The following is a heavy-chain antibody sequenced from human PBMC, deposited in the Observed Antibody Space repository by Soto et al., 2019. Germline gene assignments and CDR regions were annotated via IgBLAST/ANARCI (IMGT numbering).Heavy chain of an antibody. CDR2: ISGSGGST. V-gene: IGHV3-23*01. Sequence: PWGSMALSSSASGYTFNSYAVGWVRQAPGKGLEWVSAISGSGGSTYYADSVKGRFTISRDNSKNTLYLQMNSLRAEDTAVYYCAKVYLAIVPAANFPYYFDDWGQGTLVTVSS. J-gene: IGHJ4*02. CDR1: GYTFNSYA. D-gene: IGHD2-2*01. CDR3: AKVYLAIVPAANFPYYFDD.